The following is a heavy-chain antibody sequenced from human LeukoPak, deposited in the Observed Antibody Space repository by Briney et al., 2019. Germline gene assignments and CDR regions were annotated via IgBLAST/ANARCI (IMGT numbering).Heavy chain of an antibody. J-gene: IGHJ4*02. D-gene: IGHD1-14*01. V-gene: IGHV4-59*08. CDR2: IYYSGST. CDR3: ARFFARNLDY. CDR1: GGSISSYY. Sequence: SETLSLTCTVSGGSISSYYWSWIRQPPGRGLEWIGYIYYSGSTNYNPSLKSRVTISVDTSKNQFSLKLSSVTAADTAVYYCARFFARNLDYWGQGTLVTVSS.